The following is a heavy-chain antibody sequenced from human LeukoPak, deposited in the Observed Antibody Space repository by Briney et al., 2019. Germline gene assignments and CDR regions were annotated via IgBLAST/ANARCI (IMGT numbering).Heavy chain of an antibody. CDR1: GFPFSTYW. V-gene: IGHV3-23*01. CDR2: MSGNGGST. J-gene: IGHJ4*02. Sequence: GGSLRLSCAASGFPFSTYWMSWVRQAPGKGLEWVSTMSGNGGSTYYADSVKGRFTISRDNSENTLYLHMNSLKAEDTAVYYCAKVEGYCSGGSCYKPFDYWGQGTLVTVSS. D-gene: IGHD2-15*01. CDR3: AKVEGYCSGGSCYKPFDY.